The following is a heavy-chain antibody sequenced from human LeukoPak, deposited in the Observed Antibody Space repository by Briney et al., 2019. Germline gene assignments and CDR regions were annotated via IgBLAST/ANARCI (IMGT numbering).Heavy chain of an antibody. CDR3: ASGTVSGVITPYSFHH. CDR2: VFYSGDT. J-gene: IGHJ4*01. D-gene: IGHD3-3*01. V-gene: IGHV4-59*01. Sequence: SETLSLTCTVSVGYISSYYWSWCRQSPGKGRVWIGNVFYSGDTNYNPSLKSRVTMSINTSNNHFSLHLTSVTAADTAVYFCASGTVSGVITPYSFHHWGHGTLVTVSS. CDR1: VGYISSYY.